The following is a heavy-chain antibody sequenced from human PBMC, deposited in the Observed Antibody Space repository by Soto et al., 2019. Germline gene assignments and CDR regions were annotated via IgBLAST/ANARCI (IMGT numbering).Heavy chain of an antibody. CDR1: GFTFSSYG. D-gene: IGHD2-21*02. V-gene: IGHV3-30*18. J-gene: IGHJ6*02. Sequence: QVQLVESGGGVVQPGRSLRLSCAASGFTFSSYGMHWVRQAPGKGLEWVAVISYDGSNKYYADSVKGRFTISRDNSKNTLYLQMNSLRAENTDVYYRAKDRDMVVVTATLGMDVWGQGTTVTVSS. CDR3: AKDRDMVVVTATLGMDV. CDR2: ISYDGSNK.